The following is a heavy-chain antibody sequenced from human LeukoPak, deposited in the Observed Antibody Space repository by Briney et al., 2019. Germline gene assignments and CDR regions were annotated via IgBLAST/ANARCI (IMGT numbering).Heavy chain of an antibody. J-gene: IGHJ4*02. Sequence: TPETLSLTCTVSGDSISNFYWSWIRQPPGKGLEWIGYIYYSGSTNYNPSLKSRVTISVDTSKNQFALKLSSVTAADTAVYYCANIDQVETTMGGYYFDYWGQGTLVTVSS. D-gene: IGHD5-18*01. V-gene: IGHV4-59*01. CDR3: ANIDQVETTMGGYYFDY. CDR2: IYYSGST. CDR1: GDSISNFY.